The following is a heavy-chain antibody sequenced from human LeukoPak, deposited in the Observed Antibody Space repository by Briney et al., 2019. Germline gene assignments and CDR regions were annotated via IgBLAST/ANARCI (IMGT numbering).Heavy chain of an antibody. CDR2: INSDGSAT. D-gene: IGHD3-22*01. CDR1: GFTFSSYW. J-gene: IGHJ4*02. V-gene: IGHV3-74*01. CDR3: GRVAHDSSGYYFNDY. Sequence: GGSLRLSCAASGFTFSSYWMQWVRQAPGKGLVWVSRINSDGSATSHADSVKGRFTISRDNAKNTLYLQTNSLRAEDTAVYYCGRVAHDSSGYYFNDYWGQGTLVTVSS.